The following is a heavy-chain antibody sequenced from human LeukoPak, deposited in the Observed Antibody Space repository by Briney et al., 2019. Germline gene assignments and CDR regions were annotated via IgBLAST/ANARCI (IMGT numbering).Heavy chain of an antibody. CDR2: IYYSGST. D-gene: IGHD3-9*01. V-gene: IGHV4-59*01. CDR1: GGSIGSYY. J-gene: IGHJ6*02. CDR3: ARVSYDILTGYPERRGYYGMDV. Sequence: SETLSLTCTVSGGSIGSYYWSWIRQPPGKGLEWIGYIYYSGSTNYNPSLKSRVTISVDTSKNQFSLKLSSVTAADTAVYYCARVSYDILTGYPERRGYYGMDVWGQGTTVTVSS.